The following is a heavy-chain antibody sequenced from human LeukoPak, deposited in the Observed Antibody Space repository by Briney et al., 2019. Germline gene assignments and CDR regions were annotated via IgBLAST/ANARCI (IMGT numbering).Heavy chain of an antibody. CDR3: ARAGFRWELLDYFDY. CDR1: GFTVSSNY. Sequence: GVSLRLSCAASGFTVSSNYMSWVRQAPGKGLEWVSVVYSGGSTYYADSVKGRFTISRDNSKNTLYLQMNSLRAEDTAVYYCARAGFRWELLDYFDYWGQGTLVTVSS. J-gene: IGHJ4*02. V-gene: IGHV3-53*01. CDR2: VYSGGST. D-gene: IGHD1-26*01.